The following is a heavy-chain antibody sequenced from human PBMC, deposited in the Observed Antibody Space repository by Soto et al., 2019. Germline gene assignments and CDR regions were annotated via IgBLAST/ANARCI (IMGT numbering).Heavy chain of an antibody. Sequence: PGGSLILSCAASGFTFSSYAMSWVRQAPGKGLEWVSAISGSGGSTYYADSVKGRFTISRDNSKNTLYLQMNSLRAEDTAVYYCAKRAQDYGGAPWFDPWGQGTLVTVSS. CDR2: ISGSGGST. V-gene: IGHV3-23*01. CDR1: GFTFSSYA. CDR3: AKRAQDYGGAPWFDP. J-gene: IGHJ5*02. D-gene: IGHD4-17*01.